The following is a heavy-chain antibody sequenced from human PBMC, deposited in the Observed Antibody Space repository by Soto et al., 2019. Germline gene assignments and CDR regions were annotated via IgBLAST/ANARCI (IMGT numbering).Heavy chain of an antibody. Sequence: SETLSLTCTVSGGSISSYYWSWIRQPPGKGLERIGYIYYSGSTNYNPSIKSRVTISVDTSKNQFSLKLSSVTAADTAVYYCSRVFSDPYYDILTGYRYFDYWGQGTLVTVSS. D-gene: IGHD3-9*01. J-gene: IGHJ4*02. CDR2: IYYSGST. CDR1: GGSISSYY. V-gene: IGHV4-59*01. CDR3: SRVFSDPYYDILTGYRYFDY.